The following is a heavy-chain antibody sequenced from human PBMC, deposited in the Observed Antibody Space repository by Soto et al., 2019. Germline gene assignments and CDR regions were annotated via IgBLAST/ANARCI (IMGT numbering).Heavy chain of an antibody. D-gene: IGHD3-22*01. J-gene: IGHJ4*02. CDR2: ISYTGSTI. Sequence: GGSLRLSCAASGFTFSNYEMNWVRQTPGKGLEWVSYISYTGSTIYYADSVRGRFTIFRDNSKNSLYLQMNSLRAEDTAVYYCARGLRIYYDRSGLHYWGQGTLVTVSS. CDR1: GFTFSNYE. V-gene: IGHV3-48*03. CDR3: ARGLRIYYDRSGLHY.